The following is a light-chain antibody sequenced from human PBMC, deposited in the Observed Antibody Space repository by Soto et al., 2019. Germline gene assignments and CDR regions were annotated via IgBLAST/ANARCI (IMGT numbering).Light chain of an antibody. J-gene: IGKJ4*01. V-gene: IGKV3-11*01. CDR3: QQRANWPLT. Sequence: EIVLTQSPATLYLSPGERATLFCRASQSLSSFLAWFQQKPGQAPRLLIYDTSNRATGIPARFSGSGSGTDFTLTISSLEPEYFAVYFCQQRANWPLTFGGGTKVEIK. CDR1: QSLSSF. CDR2: DTS.